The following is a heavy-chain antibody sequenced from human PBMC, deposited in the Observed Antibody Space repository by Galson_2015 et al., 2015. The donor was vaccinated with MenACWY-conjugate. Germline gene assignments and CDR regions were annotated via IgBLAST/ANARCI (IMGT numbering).Heavy chain of an antibody. D-gene: IGHD2-15*01. Sequence: PALVKPTQTLTLTCTFSGFSLSTSGVGVGWIRQSPGKALEWLALIYWDDDKRYSPSLRSRLTITKDTSKNHVVLTMTNMDPVDTATYYCSRTGATPRDYGGQGTLVTVSS. J-gene: IGHJ4*02. CDR2: IYWDDDK. V-gene: IGHV2-5*02. CDR1: GFSLSTSGVG. CDR3: SRTGATPRDY.